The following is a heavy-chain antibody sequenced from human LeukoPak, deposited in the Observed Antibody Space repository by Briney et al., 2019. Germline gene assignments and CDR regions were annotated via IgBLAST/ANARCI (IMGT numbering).Heavy chain of an antibody. V-gene: IGHV4-39*01. J-gene: IGHJ6*02. D-gene: IGHD2-15*01. CDR1: GGSISSSSYY. CDR2: IYYSGST. Sequence: PSETLSLTCTVSGGSISSSSYYWGWIRQPPGKGLEWIGSIYYSGSTYYTPSLKSRVTISVDTSKTQFSLKLRSVTAADTAVYYCARVHFYCSGGSCYSNYGMDVWGQGTTVTVSS. CDR3: ARVHFYCSGGSCYSNYGMDV.